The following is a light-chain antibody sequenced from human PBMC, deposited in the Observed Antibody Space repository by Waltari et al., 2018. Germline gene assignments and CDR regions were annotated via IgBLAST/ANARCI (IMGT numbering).Light chain of an antibody. CDR2: DVS. V-gene: IGLV2-14*03. J-gene: IGLJ2*01. CDR3: TSYISSTTLRV. CDR1: GTDYNY. Sequence: QSALTQPASVSGSPGQSITISCPGTGTDYNYVSWYQQHPGKAPKHLIYDVSKRPSGVSKRFSGSKSGNTASLTISGLQAEDEADYYCTSYISSTTLRVFGGGTKLTVL.